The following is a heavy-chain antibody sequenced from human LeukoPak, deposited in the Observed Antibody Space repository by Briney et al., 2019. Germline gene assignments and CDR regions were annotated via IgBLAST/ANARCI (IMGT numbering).Heavy chain of an antibody. Sequence: SETLSLTCTVSGGSIRGYWSWIRQPPGKRLEWIGYIYYSGSTNYNPSLKSRVTISVDTSKNQFSLKLSSVTAADTAVYYCARHQGPSDRWFDPWGQGTLVTVSS. D-gene: IGHD2-21*01. V-gene: IGHV4-59*08. J-gene: IGHJ5*02. CDR2: IYYSGST. CDR1: GGSIRGY. CDR3: ARHQGPSDRWFDP.